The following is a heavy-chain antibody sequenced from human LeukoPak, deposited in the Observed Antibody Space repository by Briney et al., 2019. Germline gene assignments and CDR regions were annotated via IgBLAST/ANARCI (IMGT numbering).Heavy chain of an antibody. CDR2: IYSGGST. CDR1: GFTFSSYE. V-gene: IGHV3-53*04. D-gene: IGHD3-22*01. Sequence: GGSLRLSCAASGFTFSSYEMNWVRQAPGKGLEWVSVIYSGGSTYYADSVKGRFTISRHNSKNTLYLQMNSLRAEDTAVYCCAREDSSGYAFDYWGQGTLVTVSS. J-gene: IGHJ4*02. CDR3: AREDSSGYAFDY.